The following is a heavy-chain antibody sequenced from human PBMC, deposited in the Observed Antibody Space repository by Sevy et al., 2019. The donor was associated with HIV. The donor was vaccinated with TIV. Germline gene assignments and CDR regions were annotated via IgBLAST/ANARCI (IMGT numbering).Heavy chain of an antibody. J-gene: IGHJ4*02. V-gene: IGHV1-24*01. CDR2: FDPEDGET. D-gene: IGHD3-22*01. CDR1: GYTLTQLS. Sequence: ASVKVSCKVSGYTLTQLSMNWVRQAPGKGLEWMGSFDPEDGETIYAQKFQGRVTMTEDTSTDTAYMELSSLKSEDTAVCYCAITKDYYDSSGYPFDYWGQGTLVTVSS. CDR3: AITKDYYDSSGYPFDY.